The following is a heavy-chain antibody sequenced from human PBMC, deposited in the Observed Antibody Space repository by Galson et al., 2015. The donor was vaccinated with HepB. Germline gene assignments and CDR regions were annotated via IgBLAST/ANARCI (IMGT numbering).Heavy chain of an antibody. J-gene: IGHJ4*02. CDR3: ARDLGYSSGWYSTYFDY. D-gene: IGHD6-19*01. V-gene: IGHV1-69*13. CDR2: IIPIFGTA. Sequence: SVKVSCKASGGTFSSYAISWVRQAPGQGLEWMGGIIPIFGTANYAQKFQGRVTITADESTSTAYMELSSLRSEDTAVYYCARDLGYSSGWYSTYFDYWGQGTLVTVSS. CDR1: GGTFSSYA.